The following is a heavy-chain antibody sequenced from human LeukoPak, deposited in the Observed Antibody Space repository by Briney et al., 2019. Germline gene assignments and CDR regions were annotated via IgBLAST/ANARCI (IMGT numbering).Heavy chain of an antibody. Sequence: PGGSLRLSCAASGFTFDDYGMSWVRHAPGKGLEWVSGINWNGGSTGYADSVKGRFTISRDNAKNSLYLQMNSLRAEDTALYYCARVPLMVYDNWFDPWGQGTLVTVSS. CDR3: ARVPLMVYDNWFDP. CDR1: GFTFDDYG. D-gene: IGHD2-8*01. J-gene: IGHJ5*02. CDR2: INWNGGST. V-gene: IGHV3-20*04.